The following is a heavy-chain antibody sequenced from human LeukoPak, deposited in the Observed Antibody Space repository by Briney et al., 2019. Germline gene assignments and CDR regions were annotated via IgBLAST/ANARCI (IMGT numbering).Heavy chain of an antibody. Sequence: ASVKVSCKASGYSFNGYYMHWVRQAPGQGLEWMGWINPNSGGTNYAQKLQGRVTMTTDTSTSTAYMELRSLRSDDTAVYYCARYSGSYLFDYWGQGTLVTVSS. V-gene: IGHV1-2*02. CDR1: GYSFNGYY. CDR3: ARYSGSYLFDY. CDR2: INPNSGGT. J-gene: IGHJ4*02. D-gene: IGHD1-26*01.